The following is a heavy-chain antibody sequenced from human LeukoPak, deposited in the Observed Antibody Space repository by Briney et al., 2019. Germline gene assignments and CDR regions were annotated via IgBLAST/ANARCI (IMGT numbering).Heavy chain of an antibody. V-gene: IGHV4-61*02. J-gene: IGHJ3*02. Sequence: SETLSLTCTVSGGSIRSGGFDWSWIRQPAGKGLEWIARIYTSGRTNFNPSLKSRITISVDTSKIQYSLKLSSGTAAGTAVYYCVGVVTSPDAFDIWGRGTMVTVSS. CDR2: IYTSGRT. CDR3: VGVVTSPDAFDI. CDR1: GGSIRSGGFD. D-gene: IGHD2-21*02.